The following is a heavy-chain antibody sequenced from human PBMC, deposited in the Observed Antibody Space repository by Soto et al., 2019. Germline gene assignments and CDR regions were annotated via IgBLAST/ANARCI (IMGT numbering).Heavy chain of an antibody. CDR1: GYTFTSYY. J-gene: IGHJ6*02. V-gene: IGHV1-46*01. CDR2: INPSGGST. CDR3: AREPLYYGMDV. Sequence: ASVKVSCKASGYTFTSYYMHWVRQAPGQGLEWMGIINPSGGSTSYAQKFQGRVTMTRNTSTSTVYMELSSLRSEDTAAYYCAREPLYYGMDVWGQGTTVTVSS.